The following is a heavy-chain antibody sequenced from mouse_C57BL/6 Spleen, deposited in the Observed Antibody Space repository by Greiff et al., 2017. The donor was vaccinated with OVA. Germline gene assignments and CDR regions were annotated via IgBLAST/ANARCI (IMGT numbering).Heavy chain of an antibody. D-gene: IGHD1-1*01. CDR2: INPNNGGT. CDR3: ARSPTVVATPFAY. V-gene: IGHV1-18*01. Sequence: VQLQQSGPELVKPGASVKIPCKASGYTFTDYNMDWVKQSHGKSLEWIGDINPNNGGTIYNQKFKGKATLTVVKSSSTAYMELRSLTSEDTAVYYCARSPTVVATPFAYWGQGTLVTVSA. CDR1: GYTFTDYN. J-gene: IGHJ3*01.